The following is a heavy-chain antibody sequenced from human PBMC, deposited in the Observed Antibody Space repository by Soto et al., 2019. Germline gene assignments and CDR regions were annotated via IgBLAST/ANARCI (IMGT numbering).Heavy chain of an antibody. CDR2: ISYDGSNK. V-gene: IGHV3-30*18. CDR3: ANEGAVGVDPTFDY. CDR1: GFTFSSYG. D-gene: IGHD1-26*01. Sequence: QVQLVESGGGVVQPGRSLRLSCAASGFTFSSYGMHWVRQAPGKGLEWVAVISYDGSNKYYADSVKGRFTISRDNSKNTLYLQMNSLRAEDTAVYYCANEGAVGVDPTFDYWGQGTLVTVSS. J-gene: IGHJ4*02.